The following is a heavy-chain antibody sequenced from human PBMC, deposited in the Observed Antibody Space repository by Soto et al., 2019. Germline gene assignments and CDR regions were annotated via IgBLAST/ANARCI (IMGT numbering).Heavy chain of an antibody. J-gene: IGHJ4*02. CDR1: GFTFSSYA. V-gene: IGHV3-23*01. Sequence: GGSLRLSCAASGFTFSSYAMRWVRQAPGKGLEWVSAIGGSGGSTYYADSVKGRFTISRDNSKNTLYLQMNSLRAEDTSVYYCAKDPSLSTSGDYWGQGTLVTVSS. CDR2: IGGSGGST. D-gene: IGHD3-10*01. CDR3: AKDPSLSTSGDY.